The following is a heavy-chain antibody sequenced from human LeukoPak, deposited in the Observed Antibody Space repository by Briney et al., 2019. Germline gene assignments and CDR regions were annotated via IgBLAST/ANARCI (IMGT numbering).Heavy chain of an antibody. CDR2: ISGSGDGS. V-gene: IGHV3-23*01. Sequence: GGSLRLSCAASGFIFSSYARNWGRQAPGKGLEWVSAISGSGDGSYYADSEKRRFTVSRDNSKNTRYLQMNNLRAEDSAVYYCAKGVGGYCSSTDCRAYDNWGQGTLVTVSS. D-gene: IGHD2-2*01. CDR3: AKGVGGYCSSTDCRAYDN. J-gene: IGHJ4*02. CDR1: GFIFSSYA.